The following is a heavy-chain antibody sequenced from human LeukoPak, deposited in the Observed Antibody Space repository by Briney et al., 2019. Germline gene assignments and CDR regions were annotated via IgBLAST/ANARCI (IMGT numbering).Heavy chain of an antibody. D-gene: IGHD6-19*01. CDR2: INPDGSEK. CDR3: ARDQVVAGIRPPFDY. CDR1: GLSVSSNY. J-gene: IGHJ4*02. Sequence: GGSLRLSCVASGLSVSSNYMSWVRQAPGRGLEWVASINPDGSEKYYVDSVRGRFTTSRDNARNSLYLQMNSLRAEDTAVYYCARDQVVAGIRPPFDYWGQGTLLTVSS. V-gene: IGHV3-7*05.